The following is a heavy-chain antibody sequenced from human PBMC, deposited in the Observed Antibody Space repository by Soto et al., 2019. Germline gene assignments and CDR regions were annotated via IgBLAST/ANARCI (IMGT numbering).Heavy chain of an antibody. J-gene: IGHJ4*02. CDR1: GGSISSGGYS. CDR2: IYHSGST. D-gene: IGHD3-10*01. CDR3: ARDHYYGSGSY. V-gene: IGHV4-30-2*01. Sequence: TLSLTCAVSGGSISSGGYSWSWIRQPPGKGLEWIGYIYHSGSTYYNPSLKSRVTISVDKSKNQFSLKLSSVTAADTAVYYCARDHYYGSGSYWGQGTLVTVSS.